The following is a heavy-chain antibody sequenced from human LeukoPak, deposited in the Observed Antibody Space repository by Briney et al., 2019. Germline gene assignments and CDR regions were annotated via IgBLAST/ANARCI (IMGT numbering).Heavy chain of an antibody. CDR3: ARQRAPKRGYSGYDFDY. CDR2: IYPGDSDT. D-gene: IGHD5-12*01. J-gene: IGHJ4*02. Sequence: GESLKICCKGSGYSFTCYWIGWVRQMPGKGLEWMGIIYPGDSDTRYSPSFQGQVTISADKSISTAYLQWSSLKASDTAMYYCARQRAPKRGYSGYDFDYWGQGTLVTVSS. V-gene: IGHV5-51*01. CDR1: GYSFTCYW.